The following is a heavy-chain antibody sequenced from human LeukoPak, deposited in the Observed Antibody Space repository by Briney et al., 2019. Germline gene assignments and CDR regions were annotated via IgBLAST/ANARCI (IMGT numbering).Heavy chain of an antibody. J-gene: IGHJ2*01. V-gene: IGHV4-59*01. CDR1: GCSISSYY. CDR2: IYYSGST. Sequence: PSETLSLTCTVSGCSISSYYWSWIRQPPGKGLEWIGYIYYSGSTNYNPSLKSRVTISVDTSKNQFSLRLSSVTAADTAVYYCARVEGVYFDLWGRGTLVTVSS. CDR3: ARVEGVYFDL.